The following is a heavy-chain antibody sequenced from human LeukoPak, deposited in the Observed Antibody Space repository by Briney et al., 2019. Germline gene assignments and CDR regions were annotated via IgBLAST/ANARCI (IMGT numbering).Heavy chain of an antibody. D-gene: IGHD6-19*01. Sequence: PGGSLRLSCAASGFTFSSYVMSWVRQAPGKGLEWVSDISGSGGNTDYADSVKGRFTISRDNAKNSLYLQMNSLRAEDTAVYYCARDEVTGSMNYWGQGTLVTVSS. CDR1: GFTFSSYV. CDR2: ISGSGGNT. CDR3: ARDEVTGSMNY. J-gene: IGHJ4*02. V-gene: IGHV3-23*01.